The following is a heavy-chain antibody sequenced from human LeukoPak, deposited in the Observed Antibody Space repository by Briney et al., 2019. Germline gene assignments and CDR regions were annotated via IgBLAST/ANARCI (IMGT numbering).Heavy chain of an antibody. CDR3: AGRRGGYGGGEFKF. D-gene: IGHD4-23*01. CDR2: VQLYGAT. V-gene: IGHV4-59*08. J-gene: IGHJ4*02. CDR1: GGSISGYY. Sequence: SETLSLTCTVSGGSISGYYWNWIRQPPGKGLEWIGYVQLYGATNYNPSLRSRVTITVDTSKNQISLKLRSVTAADTATYFCAGRRGGYGGGEFKFWGQGTLVTVSS.